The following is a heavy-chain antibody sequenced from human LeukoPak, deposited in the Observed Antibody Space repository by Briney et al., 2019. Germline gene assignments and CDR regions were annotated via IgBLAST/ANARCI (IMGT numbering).Heavy chain of an antibody. J-gene: IGHJ1*01. V-gene: IGHV4-34*01. CDR2: INHSGST. D-gene: IGHD4-17*01. CDR3: ARVTYGGYGYFQH. CDR1: GGSISSYY. Sequence: SETLSLTCTVSGGSISSYYWSWIRQPPGKGLEWIGEINHSGSTNYNPSLKSRVTISVDTSKNQFSLKLSSVTAADTAVYYCARVTYGGYGYFQHWGQGTLVTVSS.